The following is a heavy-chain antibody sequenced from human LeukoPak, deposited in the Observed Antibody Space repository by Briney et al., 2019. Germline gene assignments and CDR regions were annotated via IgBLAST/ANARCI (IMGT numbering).Heavy chain of an antibody. CDR2: ISSSSSYI. Sequence: GGSLRLSCAASGFTFSSYSMNWVRQAPGKGLEWVSSISSSSSYIYYADSVRGRFTISRDTSKNTLYLQMSSLRAEDTALYYCAKSRSGYYRFDSWGQGTLVIVSS. D-gene: IGHD3-22*01. J-gene: IGHJ4*02. CDR3: AKSRSGYYRFDS. CDR1: GFTFSSYS. V-gene: IGHV3-21*04.